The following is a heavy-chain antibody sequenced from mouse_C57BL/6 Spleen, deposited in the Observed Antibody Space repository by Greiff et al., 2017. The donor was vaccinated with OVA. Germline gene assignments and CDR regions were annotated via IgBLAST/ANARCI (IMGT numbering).Heavy chain of an antibody. D-gene: IGHD1-1*01. CDR2: IDPSDSST. CDR3: SRTVTAVVATGFDY. Sequence: QVQLQQPGAELVKPGASVKLSCKASGYTFTSYWMQWVKQRPGQGLEWIGEIDPSDSSTNYNQKFKGQATWTVDTSSSTDYMQLSSLTSEDSAVYDCSRTVTAVVATGFDYWGQGTSLTVSS. J-gene: IGHJ2*02. V-gene: IGHV1-50*01. CDR1: GYTFTSYW.